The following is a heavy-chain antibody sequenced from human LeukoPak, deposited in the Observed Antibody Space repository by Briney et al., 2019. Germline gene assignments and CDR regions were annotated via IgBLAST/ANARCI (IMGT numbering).Heavy chain of an antibody. CDR3: IRGSCGWAY. Sequence: GGSLRLSCEASGFTFRSYWMHWVRQAPGKGLVWVSGINGDGSTTDYADSVRGRFTISRDNAKNTLYLQLHSLRDEDTAVYYCIRGSCGWAYWGQGTLVTVSS. D-gene: IGHD6-19*01. CDR2: INGDGSTT. CDR1: GFTFRSYW. V-gene: IGHV3-74*01. J-gene: IGHJ4*02.